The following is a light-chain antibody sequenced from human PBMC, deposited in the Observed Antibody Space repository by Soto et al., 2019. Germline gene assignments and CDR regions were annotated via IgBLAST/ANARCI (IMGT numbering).Light chain of an antibody. Sequence: QSVLTQPPSASGTPGQRVTISCSGSNSNIGSNTVNWYQQLPGTAPKLLIYYDNLRPSGVPDRISGSKSGNTASLTISGLQAEDEADYYCSSYTSSSVWVFGGGTKVTVL. J-gene: IGLJ3*02. CDR1: NSNIGSNT. CDR2: YDN. CDR3: SSYTSSSVWV. V-gene: IGLV1-44*01.